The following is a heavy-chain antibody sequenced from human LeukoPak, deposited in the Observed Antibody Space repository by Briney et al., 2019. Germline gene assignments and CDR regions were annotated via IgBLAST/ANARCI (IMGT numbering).Heavy chain of an antibody. J-gene: IGHJ5*02. CDR1: GGSISYYY. D-gene: IGHD3-9*01. CDR2: IYYTGST. V-gene: IGHV4-59*01. Sequence: SGTLSLTCTVSGGSISYYYWTWIRQSPGKGLEWMGQIYYTGSTYYNPSLKRRVTISVDTSRNQFSLNLTSVTAAETAVYYCARGGTYNDILSFDPWGQGTLVTVSS. CDR3: ARGGTYNDILSFDP.